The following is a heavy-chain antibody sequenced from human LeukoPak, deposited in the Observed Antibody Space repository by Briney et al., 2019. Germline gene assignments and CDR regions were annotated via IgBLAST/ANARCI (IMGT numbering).Heavy chain of an antibody. V-gene: IGHV4-34*01. CDR1: GGSFSGYY. D-gene: IGHD3-3*01. CDR2: INHRGSI. J-gene: IGHJ6*02. CDR3: ARGKRLRFLEWLLSPSDGMDV. Sequence: SETLSLTCAVYGGSFSGYYWSWIRQPPGKGLEWIGEINHRGSINYNPSLKSRVTISVDTSKNQFSLKLSSVTAADTAVYYCARGKRLRFLEWLLSPSDGMDVWGQGTTVTVSS.